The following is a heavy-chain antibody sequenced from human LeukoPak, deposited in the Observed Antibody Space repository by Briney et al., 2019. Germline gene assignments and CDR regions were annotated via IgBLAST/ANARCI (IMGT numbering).Heavy chain of an antibody. V-gene: IGHV1-8*01. D-gene: IGHD3-10*01. Sequence: ASVKVSCKASGFRFTSYDINWVRQASGQGFEWMGWMNPNNGNTGYAQKFQGRVTMTRDTSISTAYMELRDLTSEDTAVYYCVRDGEGVAISVNYWFDPWGQGTLVPVSS. CDR1: GFRFTSYD. CDR2: MNPNNGNT. J-gene: IGHJ5*02. CDR3: VRDGEGVAISVNYWFDP.